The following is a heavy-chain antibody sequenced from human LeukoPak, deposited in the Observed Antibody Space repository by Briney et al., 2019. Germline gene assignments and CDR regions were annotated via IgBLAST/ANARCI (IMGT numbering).Heavy chain of an antibody. D-gene: IGHD3-10*01. Sequence: QPGGSLRLSCAASGFTFSSYAMSWVRQAPGKGLEWVSAISGSGGSTYYADSVKGRFTISRDNSKNTLYLQMNSLRAEDTAVYYCAKAMVRGVIPRATGFDYWGQGTLVTVSS. CDR3: AKAMVRGVIPRATGFDY. V-gene: IGHV3-23*01. CDR1: GFTFSSYA. J-gene: IGHJ4*02. CDR2: ISGSGGST.